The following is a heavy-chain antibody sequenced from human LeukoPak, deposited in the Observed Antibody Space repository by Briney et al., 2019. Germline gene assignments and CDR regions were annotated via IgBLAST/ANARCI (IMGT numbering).Heavy chain of an antibody. D-gene: IGHD2-2*01. CDR3: ARWVVVPPYYYGMDV. Sequence: SSETLSLTCTVSGVSISSSSYYWGWIRQPPGEGLGGIWGIYYSGSTYYNPSLKSRVTISVDTSKNQFSLKLSSVTAADTAVYYCARWVVVPPYYYGMDVWGQGTTVTVSS. CDR1: GVSISSSSYY. J-gene: IGHJ6*02. V-gene: IGHV4-39*07. CDR2: IYYSGST.